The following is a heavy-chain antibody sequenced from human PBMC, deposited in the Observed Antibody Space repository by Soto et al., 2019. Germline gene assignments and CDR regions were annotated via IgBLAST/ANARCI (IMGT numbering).Heavy chain of an antibody. CDR3: ARDRKYYDSKRRGVAADY. V-gene: IGHV3-33*01. D-gene: IGHD3-3*01. J-gene: IGHJ4*02. CDR1: GFTFSSYG. Sequence: GGSLRLSCAASGFTFSSYGMHWVRQAPGKGLEWVAVIWYDGSNKYYADSVKGRFTISRDNSKNTLYLQMNSLRAEDTAVYYCARDRKYYDSKRRGVAADYWGQGTLVTVSS. CDR2: IWYDGSNK.